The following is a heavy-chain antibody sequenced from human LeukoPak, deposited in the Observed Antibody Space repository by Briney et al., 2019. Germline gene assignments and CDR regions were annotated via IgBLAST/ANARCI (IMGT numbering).Heavy chain of an antibody. CDR3: AREGVLADFGY. CDR2: VSSSGTT. V-gene: IGHV4-4*07. D-gene: IGHD2-8*01. Sequence: SETLSLTCTVSGAPINQYFWPWIRHPAGEGLEWIGRVSSSGTTNYNPSLKSRVTMSVDTSRNQFSLKVSSVTAADTAVYYCAREGVLADFGYWGQGTLVTVSS. CDR1: GAPINQYF. J-gene: IGHJ4*02.